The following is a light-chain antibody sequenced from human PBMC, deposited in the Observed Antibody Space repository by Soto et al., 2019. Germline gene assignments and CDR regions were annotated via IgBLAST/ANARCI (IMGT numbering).Light chain of an antibody. J-gene: IGLJ1*01. CDR3: NSYAGDIIRFV. V-gene: IGLV2-14*01. CDR2: EVS. Sequence: QSVLTQPASVSGSPGQSVTISCTVTSSDVGAYKYVSWYQQHPGKAPKLMIYEVSNRPSGVSNRFSGSKSGNTASLTISGLQADDEADYYCNSYAGDIIRFVFGTGTKV. CDR1: SSDVGAYKY.